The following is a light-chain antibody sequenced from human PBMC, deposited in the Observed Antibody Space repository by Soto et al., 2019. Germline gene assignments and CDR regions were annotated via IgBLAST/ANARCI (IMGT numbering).Light chain of an antibody. Sequence: DIQMTQSPSTLSASVGDRVTITCRASQSISSWLAWYQQKPGKSPKLLIYKASSLEGGVPSRFNGSGSGTEFTLTISSLQPDDFATYYCQQYESNPLAFGQGTKVEIK. CDR1: QSISSW. CDR2: KAS. J-gene: IGKJ1*01. CDR3: QQYESNPLA. V-gene: IGKV1-5*03.